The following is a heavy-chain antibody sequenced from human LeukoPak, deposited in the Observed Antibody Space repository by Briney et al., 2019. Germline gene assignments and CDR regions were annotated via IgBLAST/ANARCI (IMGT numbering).Heavy chain of an antibody. CDR1: GYTFTGYY. Sequence: GASVKVSCEASGYTFTGYYMHWVRQAPGQGLEWMGIINPSGGSTSYAQKFQGRVTMTRDTSTSTVYMELSSLRSEDTAVYYCARGTSRGKIDYWGQGTLVTVSS. J-gene: IGHJ4*02. CDR3: ARGTSRGKIDY. CDR2: INPSGGST. V-gene: IGHV1-46*01. D-gene: IGHD1-26*01.